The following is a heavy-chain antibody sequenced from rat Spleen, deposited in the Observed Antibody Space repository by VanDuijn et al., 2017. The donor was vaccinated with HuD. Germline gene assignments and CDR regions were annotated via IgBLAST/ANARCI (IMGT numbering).Heavy chain of an antibody. CDR3: ARHNSGYGVMDA. V-gene: IGHV5-25*01. J-gene: IGHJ4*01. CDR2: ISISGGST. CDR1: GFTFSNYD. Sequence: EVQLVESGGGLVQPGRSLKLSCAASGFTFSNYDMAWIRQAPGKGLEWVATISISGGSTYYRDSVKGRFTISRDNAKSTLYLQMDSLRSEDTATYYCARHNSGYGVMDAWGQGASVTVSS. D-gene: IGHD4-3*01.